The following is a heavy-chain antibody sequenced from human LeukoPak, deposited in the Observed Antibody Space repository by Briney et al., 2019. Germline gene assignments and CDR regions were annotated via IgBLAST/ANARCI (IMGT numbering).Heavy chain of an antibody. CDR2: LSGGSGRI. CDR1: VFTFSDFS. V-gene: IGHV3-48*01. J-gene: IGHJ4*02. Sequence: PGGSLRLSCAASVFTFSDFSMNWVRQAPGKGLEWVSYLSGGSGRIVYADSVKGRFTISRDNAKNFLYLQMNSLRAEDTALYYCARDLSGYGAIDHWGQGTLVTVSS. CDR3: ARDLSGYGAIDH. D-gene: IGHD3-3*01.